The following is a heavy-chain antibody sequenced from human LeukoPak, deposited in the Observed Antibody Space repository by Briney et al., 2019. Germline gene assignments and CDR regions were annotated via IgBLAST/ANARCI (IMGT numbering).Heavy chain of an antibody. CDR1: GGTFSSYA. V-gene: IGHV1-69*13. CDR3: AREGLDYGFDI. Sequence: GASVEVSCKASGGTFSSYAISWVRQAPGQGLEWMGGIIPIFGTANYAQKFQGRVTITADESTSTAYMELSSLRSEDTAVYYCAREGLDYGFDIWGQGTMVTVSS. CDR2: IIPIFGTA. D-gene: IGHD4/OR15-4a*01. J-gene: IGHJ3*02.